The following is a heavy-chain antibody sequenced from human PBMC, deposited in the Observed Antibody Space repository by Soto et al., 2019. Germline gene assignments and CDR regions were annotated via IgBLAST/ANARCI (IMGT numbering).Heavy chain of an antibody. J-gene: IGHJ4*02. CDR2: ISYDGSNR. V-gene: IGHV3-30*18. CDR1: GFTFSSYG. Sequence: QVQLVESGGGVVQPGRSLRLSCAASGFTFSSYGIHWVRQAPGKGLEWVAVISYDGSNRYYADYVKGRITISRDNSKNTLYLKMNSMRAEDTAEYYCAKGGYYDSSGYLGWLDYWGQGTLVTVSS. CDR3: AKGGYYDSSGYLGWLDY. D-gene: IGHD3-22*01.